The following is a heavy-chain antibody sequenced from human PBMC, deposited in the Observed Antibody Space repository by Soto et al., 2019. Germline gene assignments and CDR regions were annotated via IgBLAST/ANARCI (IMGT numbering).Heavy chain of an antibody. Sequence: EVQLVESGGGLVQPGGSLRLSCAASGFTFSAHYMDWVRQAPGQGLEWVGRIKNKANSYTTEYAASVEGRFTISREDSQNSLYLLMNSRKTEDAAVYYCARVSLVGPSGGRYFDYWGQGSQVAVSS. J-gene: IGHJ4*02. D-gene: IGHD1-26*01. CDR2: IKNKANSYTT. CDR3: ARVSLVGPSGGRYFDY. CDR1: GFTFSAHY. V-gene: IGHV3-72*01.